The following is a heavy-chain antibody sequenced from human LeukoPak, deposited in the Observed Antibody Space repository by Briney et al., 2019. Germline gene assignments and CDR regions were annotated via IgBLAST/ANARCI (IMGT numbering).Heavy chain of an antibody. V-gene: IGHV3-74*01. CDR2: INNDGKRT. J-gene: IGHJ1*01. D-gene: IGHD3-22*01. Sequence: PGGSLRLSCAASGFTFSVYWMHWVRQTPGKGLVWVSRINNDGKRTDYADSVKGRFTISRDNSKNTLYLQMNSLRAEDTAVYYCAKDIYYYDSSRYFQHWGQGTLVTVSS. CDR1: GFTFSVYW. CDR3: AKDIYYYDSSRYFQH.